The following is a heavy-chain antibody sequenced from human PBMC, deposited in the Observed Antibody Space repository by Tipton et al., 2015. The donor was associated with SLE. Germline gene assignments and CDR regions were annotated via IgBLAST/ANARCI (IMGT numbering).Heavy chain of an antibody. CDR2: INHSGGT. CDR3: ARVPGLERSYYYNYYMDV. Sequence: TLSLTCAVYGGSFSGYYWSWIRQSPGKGLEWIGDINHSGGTNYNPSLKSRVTISVDTSKNQFSLRLSSVTAADTAVYYCARVPGLERSYYYNYYMDVWGKGTTVTVSS. CDR1: GGSFSGYY. J-gene: IGHJ6*03. D-gene: IGHD1-1*01. V-gene: IGHV4-34*01.